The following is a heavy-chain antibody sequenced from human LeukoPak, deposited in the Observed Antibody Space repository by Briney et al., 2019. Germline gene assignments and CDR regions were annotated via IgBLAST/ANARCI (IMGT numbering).Heavy chain of an antibody. J-gene: IGHJ6*02. CDR2: IIPILGIA. Sequence: SVKVSCKASGGTFSSYAISWVRQAPGQGLEWMGRIIPILGIANYAQKFQGRVTITADKSTSTAYMELSSLRSEDTAVYYRARAGIPAARYYYYYGMDVWGQGTTVTVSS. V-gene: IGHV1-69*04. CDR3: ARAGIPAARYYYYYGMDV. CDR1: GGTFSSYA. D-gene: IGHD2-2*01.